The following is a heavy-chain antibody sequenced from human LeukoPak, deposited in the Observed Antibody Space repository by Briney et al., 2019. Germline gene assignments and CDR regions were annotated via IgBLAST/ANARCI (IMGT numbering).Heavy chain of an antibody. CDR2: INPNSGGT. Sequence: ASVKVSCKASGYTFTGYYMHWVRRAPGQGLEWMGWINPNSGGTNYAQKFQGRVTMTRDTSISTAYMELSRLRSDDTAVYYCARDSPYMVRGVIPGYWGQGTLVTVSS. V-gene: IGHV1-2*02. D-gene: IGHD3-10*01. J-gene: IGHJ4*02. CDR1: GYTFTGYY. CDR3: ARDSPYMVRGVIPGY.